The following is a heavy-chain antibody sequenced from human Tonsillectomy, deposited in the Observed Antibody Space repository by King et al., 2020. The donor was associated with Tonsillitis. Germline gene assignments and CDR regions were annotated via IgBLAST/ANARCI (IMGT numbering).Heavy chain of an antibody. D-gene: IGHD3-22*01. J-gene: IGHJ6*02. CDR1: GDSFSSGGYY. CDR3: ARTPKYYDSSGPV. CDR2: IYYSGST. V-gene: IGHV4-31*03. Sequence: QLQESGPGLVKPSQTLSLTCTVSGDSFSSGGYYWSWIRQHPGKGLEWIGYIYYSGSTYSNPSLRSRVTISVDTSKNQFSLKLSSVTAADTAVYYCARTPKYYDSSGPVWGQGTTVTVSS.